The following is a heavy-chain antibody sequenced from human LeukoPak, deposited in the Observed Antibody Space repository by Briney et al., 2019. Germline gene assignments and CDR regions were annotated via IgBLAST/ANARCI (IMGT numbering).Heavy chain of an antibody. V-gene: IGHV3-30*02. CDR2: IRYDGSNK. J-gene: IGHJ5*02. Sequence: GGSLRLSCAASGFTFSSYGMHWVRQAPGKGLEWVAFIRYDGSNKYYADSVKGRFTISRDNSKNTLYLQMNSLRAEDTAVYYCAKEMIGYCGGDCPYNPWGQGTLVTVSS. CDR1: GFTFSSYG. D-gene: IGHD2-21*02. CDR3: AKEMIGYCGGDCPYNP.